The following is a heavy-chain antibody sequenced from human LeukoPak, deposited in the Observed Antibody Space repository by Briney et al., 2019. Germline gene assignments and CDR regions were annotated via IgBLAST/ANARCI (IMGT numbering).Heavy chain of an antibody. V-gene: IGHV3-7*01. CDR1: GFTFSSYW. J-gene: IGHJ6*02. CDR2: IKQDGSEK. D-gene: IGHD2-15*01. CDR3: ARDAVVAAPYYYYYGMDV. Sequence: GSLRLSCAASGFTFSSYWMSWVRQAPGKGLEWVANIKQDGSEKYYVDSVKGRFTISRDNAKNSLYLQMNSLRAEDTAVYYCARDAVVAAPYYYYYGMDVWGQGTTVTVSS.